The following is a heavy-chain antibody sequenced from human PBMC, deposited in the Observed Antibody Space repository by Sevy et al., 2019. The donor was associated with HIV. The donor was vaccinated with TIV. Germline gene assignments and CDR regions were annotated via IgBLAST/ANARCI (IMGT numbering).Heavy chain of an antibody. CDR2: ISYSGSTT. V-gene: IGHV3-23*01. CDR3: AKDRVSGSYYSGDFDY. J-gene: IGHJ4*02. D-gene: IGHD3-10*01. CDR1: GFTFNTYA. Sequence: GGSLRLSCAASGFTFNTYAMTWVRQAPGKGLEWVSAISYSGSTTHYADSVKGRFTISRDNSKNTLYLQMNSLRAEDTAVCYCAKDRVSGSYYSGDFDYWGQGTLVTVSS.